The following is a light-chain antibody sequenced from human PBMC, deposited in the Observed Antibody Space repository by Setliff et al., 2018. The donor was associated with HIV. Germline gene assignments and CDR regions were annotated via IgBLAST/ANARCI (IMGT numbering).Light chain of an antibody. CDR1: SSDVGGYNY. CDR3: SSYAITNTLP. J-gene: IGLJ1*01. V-gene: IGLV2-14*01. CDR2: EVS. Sequence: QSALTQPASVSGSPGQSITISCTGTSSDVGGYNYVSWYQQPPGKAPKLMISEVSNRPSGVSNRFSGSKSDNTASLTISGLQAEDEADYYCSSYAITNTLPLGTGTKV.